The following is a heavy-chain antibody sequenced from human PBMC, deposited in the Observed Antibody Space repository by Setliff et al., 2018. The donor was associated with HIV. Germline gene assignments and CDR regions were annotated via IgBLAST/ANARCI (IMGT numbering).Heavy chain of an antibody. CDR1: GLTFSSYE. CDR3: VRDGHLYGQPFDY. J-gene: IGHJ4*02. D-gene: IGHD3-10*01. CDR2: ISASGSTI. V-gene: IGHV3-48*03. Sequence: GGSLRLSCAASGLTFSSYEMNWVRQAPGKGLEWVAYISASGSTIYYTDSVKGRFTISRDNAKNSLDLQMNSLRAEDTAVYYCVRDGHLYGQPFDYWGQGALVTVSS.